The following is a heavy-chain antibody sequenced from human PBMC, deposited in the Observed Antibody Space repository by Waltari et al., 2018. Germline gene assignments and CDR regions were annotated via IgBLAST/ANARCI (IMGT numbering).Heavy chain of an antibody. D-gene: IGHD5-18*01. J-gene: IGHJ6*02. CDR3: AKDRGYSYGYYYYYGMDV. V-gene: IGHV3-30*18. Sequence: QVQLVESGGGVVQPGRSLRLSCPASGFTFSSHGLPWVRQAPGQGLEWVAVISYDGSNKYYADSVKGRFTISRDNSKNTLYLQMNSLRAEDTAVYYCAKDRGYSYGYYYYYGMDVWGQGTTVTVSS. CDR2: ISYDGSNK. CDR1: GFTFSSHG.